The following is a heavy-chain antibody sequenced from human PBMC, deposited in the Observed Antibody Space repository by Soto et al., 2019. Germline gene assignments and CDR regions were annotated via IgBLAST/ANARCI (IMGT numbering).Heavy chain of an antibody. D-gene: IGHD1-26*01. CDR3: GRGSGPRGRPY. Sequence: GGFLRLSCVASEVNFADYDMHWVRQAPGEGLVWVARINGDGSTTTYVGSAKGRFTISRDNAKNTVFLQMNSLRVEDTAVYYCGRGSGPRGRPYWGQGILVTVS. V-gene: IGHV3-74*01. CDR1: EVNFADYD. J-gene: IGHJ4*02. CDR2: INGDGSTT.